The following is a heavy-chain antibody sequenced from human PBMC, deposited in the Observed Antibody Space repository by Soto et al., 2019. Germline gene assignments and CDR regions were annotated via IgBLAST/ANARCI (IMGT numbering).Heavy chain of an antibody. V-gene: IGHV3-11*06. CDR3: ARATVETGWFDL. CDR1: GFSFSDSY. J-gene: IGHJ4*02. D-gene: IGHD6-19*01. Sequence: PXVSLRLSCAASGFSFSDSYMSWIRQAPGKGLEWVSHISSGSSYIKYADSVEGRFTISRDNAKNSLYLQMNSLRAEDTAVYFCARATVETGWFDLWGLRILVTVSS. CDR2: ISSGSSYI.